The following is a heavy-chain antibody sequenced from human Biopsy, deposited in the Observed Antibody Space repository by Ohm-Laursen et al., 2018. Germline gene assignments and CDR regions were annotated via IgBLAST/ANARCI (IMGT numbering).Heavy chain of an antibody. Sequence: SLRLSCAAPGFILDDYAMHWVRQAPGKGLEWVSGISWDSGRIDYADSVKGRFTISRDNAKNSLYLQMNSLRVEDTALYYCARDAEEFDSSGPRFDYWGQGTLVTVSS. J-gene: IGHJ4*02. CDR1: GFILDDYA. V-gene: IGHV3-9*01. CDR3: ARDAEEFDSSGPRFDY. D-gene: IGHD3-22*01. CDR2: ISWDSGRI.